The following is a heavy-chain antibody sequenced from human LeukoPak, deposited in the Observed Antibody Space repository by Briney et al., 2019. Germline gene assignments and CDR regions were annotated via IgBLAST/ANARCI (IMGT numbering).Heavy chain of an antibody. V-gene: IGHV3-20*04. CDR3: ARDMPPAYYDSSGYYSGYFQH. CDR2: INWNGGST. J-gene: IGHJ1*01. Sequence: PGGSLRLSCAASGFTFSSYSMNWVRQAPGKGLEWVSGINWNGGSTGYADSVKGRFTISRDNAKNSLYLQMNSLRAEDTALYYCARDMPPAYYDSSGYYSGYFQHWGQGTLVTVSS. D-gene: IGHD3-22*01. CDR1: GFTFSSYS.